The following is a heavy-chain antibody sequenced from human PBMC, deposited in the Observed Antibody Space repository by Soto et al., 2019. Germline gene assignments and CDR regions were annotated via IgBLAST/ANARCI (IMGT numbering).Heavy chain of an antibody. CDR3: ARHVGRYFDWLLSRDNYFDY. J-gene: IGHJ4*02. CDR2: IYYSGST. D-gene: IGHD3-9*01. Sequence: SETLSLTCTVSGGSISSYYWSWIRQPPGKGLEWIGYIYYSGSTNYNPSLKSRVTISVDTSKNQFSLKLSSVTAADTAVYYCARHVGRYFDWLLSRDNYFDYWGQGTLVTVSS. V-gene: IGHV4-59*08. CDR1: GGSISSYY.